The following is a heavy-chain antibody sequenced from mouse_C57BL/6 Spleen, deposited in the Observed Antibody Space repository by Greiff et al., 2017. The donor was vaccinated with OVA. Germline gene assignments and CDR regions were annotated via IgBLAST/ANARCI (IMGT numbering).Heavy chain of an antibody. CDR2: ISYDGSN. Sequence: EVQLVESGPGLVKPSQSLSLTCSVTGYSITSGYYWHWIRQFPGNKLEWMGYISYDGSNNYNPSLKNRISITRDTSKNQFFLKLNSVTTEDTATYYCARVYDGYYSYFDVWGTGTTVTVSS. CDR1: GYSITSGYY. CDR3: ARVYDGYYSYFDV. J-gene: IGHJ1*03. V-gene: IGHV3-6*01. D-gene: IGHD2-3*01.